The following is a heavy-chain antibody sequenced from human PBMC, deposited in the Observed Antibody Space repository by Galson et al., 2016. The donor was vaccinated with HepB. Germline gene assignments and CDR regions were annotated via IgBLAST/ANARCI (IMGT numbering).Heavy chain of an antibody. Sequence: SVKVSCKASGYTFTSYAIHWVRQAPGQRLEWIGWTNNANGNTEYSQSFQGRVTFTRDTSASTAYMELNSLRSEDTAVYYCARDGGSGWSRLWWGQGTLVAVSS. D-gene: IGHD6-19*01. CDR3: ARDGGSGWSRLW. CDR2: TNNANGNT. CDR1: GYTFTSYA. J-gene: IGHJ4*02. V-gene: IGHV1-3*04.